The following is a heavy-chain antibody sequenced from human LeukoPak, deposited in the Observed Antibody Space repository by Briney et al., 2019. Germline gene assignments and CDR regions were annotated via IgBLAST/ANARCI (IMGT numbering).Heavy chain of an antibody. D-gene: IGHD3-3*01. CDR3: TRGSGFWSGSSYYYMDV. CDR2: IYYSGST. V-gene: IGHV4-39*07. J-gene: IGHJ6*03. Sequence: SETLSLTCTVSGGSISSSSYYWGWIRQPPGKGLEWIGSIYYSGSTYYNPSLKGRVTISVDTSKNQFSLKLSSVTAADTAVYYCTRGSGFWSGSSYYYMDVWGKGTTVTVSS. CDR1: GGSISSSSYY.